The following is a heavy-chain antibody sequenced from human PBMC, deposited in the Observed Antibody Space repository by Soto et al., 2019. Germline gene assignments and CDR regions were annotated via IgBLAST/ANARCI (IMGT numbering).Heavy chain of an antibody. Sequence: QVQLVQSGAEVKKPGSSVKVSCKASGGTFNSYGLSWVRQAPGQGLEWMGRIVPIFGSANYAQKFQGRVTITADKSMSTAYMELSSLRSEDTSVYYCASRVNGYSGFATDCWGQGTLVTVSS. D-gene: IGHD5-12*01. CDR3: ASRVNGYSGFATDC. J-gene: IGHJ4*02. CDR1: GGTFNSYG. CDR2: IVPIFGSA. V-gene: IGHV1-69*06.